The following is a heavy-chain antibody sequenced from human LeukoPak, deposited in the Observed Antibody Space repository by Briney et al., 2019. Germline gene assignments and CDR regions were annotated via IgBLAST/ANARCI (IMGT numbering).Heavy chain of an antibody. D-gene: IGHD3-3*01. CDR1: GGSISSYY. V-gene: IGHV4-59*01. CDR3: AREIITRGPFDY. Sequence: SETLSLTCTVSGGSISSYYWSWIRQPPGKGLEWIGYIYYSGSTNYNPSLKSRVTISVDTSKNQFSLKLSSVTAADTAVYYCAREIITRGPFDYWGQGTLVTVSS. CDR2: IYYSGST. J-gene: IGHJ4*02.